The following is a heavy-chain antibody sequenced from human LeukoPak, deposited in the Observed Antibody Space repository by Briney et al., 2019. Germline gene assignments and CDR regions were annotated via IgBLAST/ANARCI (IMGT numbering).Heavy chain of an antibody. CDR2: INHSGST. Sequence: SETLSLTCAVYGGSFSGYYWSWIRQPPGKGLEWIGEINHSGSTNYNPSLKSRVTISVDTSKNRFSLKLSSVTAADTAVYYCARDGSGSGKGYNWFDPWGQGTLVTVSS. V-gene: IGHV4-34*01. CDR3: ARDGSGSGKGYNWFDP. CDR1: GGSFSGYY. D-gene: IGHD3-10*01. J-gene: IGHJ5*02.